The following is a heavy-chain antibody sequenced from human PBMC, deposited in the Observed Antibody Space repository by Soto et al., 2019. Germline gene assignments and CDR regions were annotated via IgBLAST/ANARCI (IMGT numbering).Heavy chain of an antibody. V-gene: IGHV1-18*04. CDR1: GYTFTGYY. Sequence: QVQLVQSGAEVKKPGASVKVSCKASGYTFTGYYMHWVRQAPGQGLEWMGWISAYNGNTNYAQKLQGRVTMTTDTSTSTAYMELRSLRSDDTAVYYCARWSSSPGWFDPWGQGTLVTVSS. D-gene: IGHD6-6*01. CDR2: ISAYNGNT. CDR3: ARWSSSPGWFDP. J-gene: IGHJ5*02.